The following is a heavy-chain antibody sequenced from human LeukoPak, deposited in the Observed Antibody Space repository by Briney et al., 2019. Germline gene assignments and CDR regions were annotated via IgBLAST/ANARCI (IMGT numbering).Heavy chain of an antibody. CDR3: ARSSGWSHY. J-gene: IGHJ4*02. CDR2: IYYSGST. Sequence: SETLSLTCTVSGGSISSYYWSWIRQPPGKGLEWIGYIYYSGSTNYNPSLKSRVTISVDTSKNQFSLKLSSVTAADTAVYYCARSSGWSHYWGQGTLVTVSS. D-gene: IGHD6-19*01. CDR1: GGSISSYY. V-gene: IGHV4-59*12.